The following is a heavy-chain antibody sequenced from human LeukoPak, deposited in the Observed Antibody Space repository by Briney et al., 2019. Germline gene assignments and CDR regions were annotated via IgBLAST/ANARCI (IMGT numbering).Heavy chain of an antibody. V-gene: IGHV3-66*01. D-gene: IGHD3-10*01. CDR3: AREGNYFDY. Sequence: GSLRLSWAASGFSVSSNYMSWVRQAPGKGLEWGSVIYSGGDTYYADSVKGRFTISRDTSKNTLYLQMNSLRAEDTAVYYCAREGNYFDYWGQGTLVTVSS. J-gene: IGHJ4*02. CDR1: GFSVSSNY. CDR2: IYSGGDT.